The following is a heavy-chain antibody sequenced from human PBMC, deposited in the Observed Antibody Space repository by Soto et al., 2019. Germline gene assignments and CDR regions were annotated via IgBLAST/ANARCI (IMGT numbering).Heavy chain of an antibody. CDR1: GFSLSAATVG. D-gene: IGHD3-16*02. CDR3: AHLMITYGGVVADDAFDI. Sequence: GSGSTLVNATQTLTLTCTFSGFSLSAATVGVAWIRQPPGKALEWLAVVYWDGDKRYSPSLNSRLTITKDASSNQVVLTVANMDPVDTATYYCAHLMITYGGVVADDAFDIWGPGTMVTVSS. CDR2: VYWDGDK. J-gene: IGHJ3*02. V-gene: IGHV2-5*02.